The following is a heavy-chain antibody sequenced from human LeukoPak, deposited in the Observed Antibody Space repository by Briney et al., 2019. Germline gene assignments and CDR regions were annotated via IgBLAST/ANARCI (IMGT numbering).Heavy chain of an antibody. Sequence: SETLSLTCAVHGGSLSDYFWTWIRQPPGKGLEWIGEINDSGSTNYSPSVRSRVTMSIDTSKNQFSLKLSSVTAADTAVYYCARERVGGNRRDDSSIWAQGTKVTVSS. CDR1: GGSLSDYF. CDR3: ARERVGGNRRDDSSI. D-gene: IGHD1/OR15-1a*01. J-gene: IGHJ3*02. V-gene: IGHV4-34*01. CDR2: INDSGST.